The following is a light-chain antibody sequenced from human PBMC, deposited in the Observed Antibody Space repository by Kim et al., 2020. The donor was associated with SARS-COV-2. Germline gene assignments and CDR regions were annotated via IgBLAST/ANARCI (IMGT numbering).Light chain of an antibody. CDR2: GES. Sequence: SPGKSATLSSRASQSVSSNLAWYQQKPGQAPRLLIYGESTRANGIPARFSGRGSGTEFTLTISSLQSEEYAVYYCQQYNKWPPHTFGGGTKVDIK. CDR1: QSVSSN. V-gene: IGKV3-15*01. J-gene: IGKJ4*01. CDR3: QQYNKWPPHT.